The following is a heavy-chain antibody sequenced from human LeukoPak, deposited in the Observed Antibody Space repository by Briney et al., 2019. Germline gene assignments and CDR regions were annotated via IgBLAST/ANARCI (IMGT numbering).Heavy chain of an antibody. CDR2: IYPGDSDT. Sequence: GASLKISCKGSGSSFTSYWIGWVRPMPGKGLEWMGIIYPGDSDTRYSPSFQGQVTISADKPISTAYLQWSSLKASDTAMYYCAKGTYYYDSSGYSHGANFDYWGQGTLVTVSS. J-gene: IGHJ4*02. CDR1: GSSFTSYW. CDR3: AKGTYYYDSSGYSHGANFDY. V-gene: IGHV5-51*04. D-gene: IGHD3-22*01.